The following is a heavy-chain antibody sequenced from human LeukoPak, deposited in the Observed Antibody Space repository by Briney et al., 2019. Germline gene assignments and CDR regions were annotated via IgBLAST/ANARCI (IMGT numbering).Heavy chain of an antibody. D-gene: IGHD3-10*01. CDR3: AKERGSGSYYKVDY. Sequence: GGSLRLSCAASGSTFSSYAMSWVRQAPGKGLEWVSAISGSGGSTYYADSVKGRFTISRDNSKNTLYLQMNSLRAEDTAVYYCAKERGSGSYYKVDYWGQGTLVTVSS. J-gene: IGHJ4*02. CDR1: GSTFSSYA. V-gene: IGHV3-23*01. CDR2: ISGSGGST.